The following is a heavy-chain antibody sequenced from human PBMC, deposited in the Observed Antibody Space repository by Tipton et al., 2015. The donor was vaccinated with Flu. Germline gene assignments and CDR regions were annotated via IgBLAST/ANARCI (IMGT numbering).Heavy chain of an antibody. J-gene: IGHJ6*03. Sequence: QLVQSGAEVKKPGSSVKVSCKASGGTFSSYAISWVRQAPGQGLEWMGGIIPIFGTANYAQKFQGRVTITADESTSTAYMELSSLRSEDTAVYYCARGPYYDFWSGYLRYYYYMDVWGKGTTVTVSS. D-gene: IGHD3-3*01. CDR3: ARGPYYDFWSGYLRYYYYMDV. CDR1: GGTFSSYA. V-gene: IGHV1-69*01. CDR2: IIPIFGTA.